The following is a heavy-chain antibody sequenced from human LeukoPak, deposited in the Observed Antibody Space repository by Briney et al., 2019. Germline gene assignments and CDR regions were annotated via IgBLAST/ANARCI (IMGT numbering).Heavy chain of an antibody. CDR1: AGSISSTSYY. Sequence: PSETLSLTCTVSAGSISSTSYYWGWIRQSPGKGLEWIGSIYYSGNTYYNPSLKSRVTISVDTSNNQLSLKLSSMTAADTAVYYWASTVLGSHYYYMDVWGKGTTVTVSS. J-gene: IGHJ6*03. D-gene: IGHD3-16*01. CDR2: IYYSGNT. CDR3: ASTVLGSHYYYMDV. V-gene: IGHV4-39*01.